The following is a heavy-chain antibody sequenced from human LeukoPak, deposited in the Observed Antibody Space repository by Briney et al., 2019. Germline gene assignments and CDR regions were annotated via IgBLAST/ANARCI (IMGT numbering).Heavy chain of an antibody. CDR1: GGSFSGYY. D-gene: IGHD3-22*01. V-gene: IGHV4-34*01. CDR2: INHSGST. CDR3: ARGGITMIVVGQTRGAFDI. Sequence: SETPSLTCAVYGGSFSGYYWSWIRQPPGKGLEWIGEINHSGSTNYNPSLKSRVTISVDTSKNQFSLKLSSVTAADTAVYHCARGGITMIVVGQTRGAFDIWGQGTMVTVSS. J-gene: IGHJ3*02.